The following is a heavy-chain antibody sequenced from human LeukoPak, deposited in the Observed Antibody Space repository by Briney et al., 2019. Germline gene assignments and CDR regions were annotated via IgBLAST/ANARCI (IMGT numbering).Heavy chain of an antibody. V-gene: IGHV3-21*04. J-gene: IGHJ6*02. CDR3: ARDREEWELSYGMDV. Sequence: PGGSLRLSCAASGFTFSSYSMSWVRQAPGKGLEWVSSISDDSNYIYYADSVKGRFTISRDNAKNSLYLQMNSLRAEDTAVYYCARDREEWELSYGMDVWGQGTTVTVSS. CDR2: ISDDSNYI. D-gene: IGHD1-26*01. CDR1: GFTFSSYS.